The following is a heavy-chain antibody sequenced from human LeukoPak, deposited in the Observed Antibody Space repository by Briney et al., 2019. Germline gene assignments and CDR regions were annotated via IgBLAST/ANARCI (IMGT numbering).Heavy chain of an antibody. V-gene: IGHV3-30*18. J-gene: IGHJ4*02. CDR1: GFTFSSYG. CDR2: ISYDGSNK. Sequence: PGRSLRLSCAASGFTFSSYGMHWVRQAPGKGLEWVAVISYDGSNKYYADSVKGRFTISRDNSKNTLYLQMNSLRAEDTAVYYCAKASDHCGGDCYSWSDYWGQGTLVTVSS. CDR3: AKASDHCGGDCYSWSDY. D-gene: IGHD2-21*02.